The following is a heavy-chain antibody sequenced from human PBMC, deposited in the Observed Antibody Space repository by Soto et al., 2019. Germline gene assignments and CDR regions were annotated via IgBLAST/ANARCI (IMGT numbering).Heavy chain of an antibody. J-gene: IGHJ5*02. V-gene: IGHV3-23*01. Sequence: GGSLRLSCAASGFTFSSYAMSWVRQAPGKGLEWVSAISGSGGSTYYADSLKGRFTTSRDNSKNTLYLQMNSLRAEDTAVYYCAKPIPRIAAAGHNWFDPWGQGTLVTVSS. CDR2: ISGSGGST. CDR1: GFTFSSYA. CDR3: AKPIPRIAAAGHNWFDP. D-gene: IGHD6-13*01.